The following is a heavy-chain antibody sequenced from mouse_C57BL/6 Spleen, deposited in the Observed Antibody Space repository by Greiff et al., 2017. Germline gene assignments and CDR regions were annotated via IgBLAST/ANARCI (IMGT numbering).Heavy chain of an antibody. CDR1: GYTFTDYN. CDR3: AREGTTVDAMDY. V-gene: IGHV1-22*01. CDR2: INPNNGGT. Sequence: VQLQQSGPELVKPGASVTMSCKASGYTFTDYNMHWVKQSHGKSLEWIGYINPNNGGTSYNQKFKGKATLTVNKSSSTAYMELRSLTSEDSAVYYCAREGTTVDAMDYWGQGTSVTVSS. J-gene: IGHJ4*01. D-gene: IGHD1-1*01.